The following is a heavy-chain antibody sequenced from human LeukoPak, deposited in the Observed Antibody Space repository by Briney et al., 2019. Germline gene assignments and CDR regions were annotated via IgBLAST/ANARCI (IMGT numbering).Heavy chain of an antibody. V-gene: IGHV1-46*01. CDR2: INPSDGST. CDR3: ARDAVDYGGNPYYFDY. D-gene: IGHD4-23*01. J-gene: IGHJ4*02. Sequence: ASVKVSCKASGYTFTSYYMHWVRQAPGQGLEWVGIINPSDGSTTYAQKFQGRVTMTRDTSISTAYMELSRLRSDDTAVYYCARDAVDYGGNPYYFDYWGQGTLVTVSS. CDR1: GYTFTSYY.